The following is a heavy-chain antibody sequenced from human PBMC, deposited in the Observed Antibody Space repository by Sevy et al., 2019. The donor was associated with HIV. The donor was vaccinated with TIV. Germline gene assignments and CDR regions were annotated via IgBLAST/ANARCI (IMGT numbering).Heavy chain of an antibody. V-gene: IGHV3-23*01. CDR3: ARAAGWFDA. Sequence: GGSLRLSCAASGFTFSSYAMSWVRQAPGKGLEWVSAITSSGVSTYSADSVKGRFTISRDNSKNTLYLQMNSLRVEDTAVYYCARAAGWFDAWGQGTLVTVSS. J-gene: IGHJ5*02. CDR1: GFTFSSYA. CDR2: ITSSGVST.